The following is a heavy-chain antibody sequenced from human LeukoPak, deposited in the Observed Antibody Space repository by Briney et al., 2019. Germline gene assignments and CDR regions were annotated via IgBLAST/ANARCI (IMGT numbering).Heavy chain of an antibody. CDR3: ARLRRNTDSSGFFYYYDY. V-gene: IGHV3-21*06. J-gene: IGHJ4*02. CDR1: GFSFSSYS. D-gene: IGHD3-22*01. Sequence: GGSLRLSCAASGFSFSSYSFNWVRQAPGKGLEWVSSINTVSSYIYYADSLKGRFTISRDNAKNSVYLQMDSLRAEDSAVYYCARLRRNTDSSGFFYYYDYWGQGTLVTVFS. CDR2: INTVSSYI.